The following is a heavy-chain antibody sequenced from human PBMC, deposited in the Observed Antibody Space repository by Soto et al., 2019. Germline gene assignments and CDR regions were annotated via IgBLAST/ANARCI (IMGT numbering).Heavy chain of an antibody. CDR2: IYYSGST. CDR1: GGSISSYY. J-gene: IGHJ4*01. V-gene: IGHV4-59*01. CDR3: ARVSYYYDSSGYSALIDY. Sequence: SETLSLTCTVSGGSISSYYWSWIRQPPGKGLEWIGYIYYSGSTNYNPSLKSRVTISVDTSKNQFSLKLSSVTAADTAVYYCARVSYYYDSSGYSALIDYWGHGTLVTVSS. D-gene: IGHD3-22*01.